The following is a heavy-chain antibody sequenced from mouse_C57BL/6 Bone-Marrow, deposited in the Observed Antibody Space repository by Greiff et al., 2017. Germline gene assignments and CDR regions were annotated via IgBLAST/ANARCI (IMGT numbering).Heavy chain of an antibody. CDR1: GFTFSSYA. V-gene: IGHV5-9-1*02. Sequence: EVKLMESGAGLVKPGGSLKLSCAASGFTFSSYAMSWVRQTPEKRLEWVAYLSSGGDYIYYADPVKGRFTISRDNARNTLYLQKSSLKSEDTAMYYCTRGGIYYYGRAWFAYWGQGTLVTVSA. J-gene: IGHJ3*01. CDR2: LSSGGDYI. D-gene: IGHD1-1*01. CDR3: TRGGIYYYGRAWFAY.